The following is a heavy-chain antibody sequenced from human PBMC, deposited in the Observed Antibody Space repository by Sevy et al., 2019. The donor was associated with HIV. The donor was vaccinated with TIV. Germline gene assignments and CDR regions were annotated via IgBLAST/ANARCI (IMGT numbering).Heavy chain of an antibody. J-gene: IGHJ3*02. CDR3: ATSPDYYDSSRDAFDI. CDR1: GYSVSDLS. CDR2: YDPEDRET. Sequence: ASVKVSCKVSGYSVSDLSIHWVRQAPGKGLEWMGGYDPEDRETIYAQKFQGRVTMTEDTSTDTAYMELSSLRSEDTGVYYCATSPDYYDSSRDAFDIWGQGTMVTVSS. D-gene: IGHD3-22*01. V-gene: IGHV1-24*01.